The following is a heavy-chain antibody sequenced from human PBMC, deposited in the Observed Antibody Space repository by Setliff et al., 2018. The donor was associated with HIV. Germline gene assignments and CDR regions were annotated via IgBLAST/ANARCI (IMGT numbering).Heavy chain of an antibody. CDR2: ISYDGSNK. CDR1: GFTFSSYG. J-gene: IGHJ6*02. D-gene: IGHD5-18*01. CDR3: ARVQLFLDYYYGMDV. V-gene: IGHV3-30*03. Sequence: GGSLRLSCAASGFTFSSYGMHWVRQAPGKGLEWVAVISYDGSNKDYADSVKGRFTISRDNAKNSLYLQMNSLRAEDTAVYYCARVQLFLDYYYGMDVWGQGTTVTVSS.